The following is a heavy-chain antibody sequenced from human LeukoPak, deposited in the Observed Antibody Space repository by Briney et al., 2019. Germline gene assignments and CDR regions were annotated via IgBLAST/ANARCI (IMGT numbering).Heavy chain of an antibody. CDR1: GFTFSTYS. J-gene: IGHJ4*02. CDR3: ARGGSGSHYAG. V-gene: IGHV3-48*01. CDR2: ISSSSSAI. Sequence: GGSLRLSCAASGFTFSTYSMNWVRQAPGKGLEWVSYISSSSSAIYYADSVKGRFTISRDNAKNSLYLHMHGLRAEDTAVYYCARGGSGSHYAGWGLGTLVTVSS. D-gene: IGHD1-26*01.